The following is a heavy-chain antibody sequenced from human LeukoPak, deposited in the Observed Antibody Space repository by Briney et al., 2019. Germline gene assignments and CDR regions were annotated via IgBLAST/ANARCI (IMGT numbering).Heavy chain of an antibody. CDR1: GFTLNNYA. J-gene: IGHJ5*02. CDR2: ISYDGSNE. D-gene: IGHD2-15*01. CDR3: ARDQIGYCSGGSCRNWFDP. V-gene: IGHV3-30-3*01. Sequence: PGRSLRLSCAASGFTLNNYAIHWVRQAPGKGLEWVAVISYDGSNEYYADSVKGRFTISRDNSKNTLYLQMDSLRADDTAVYYCARDQIGYCSGGSCRNWFDPWGQGTLVTVSS.